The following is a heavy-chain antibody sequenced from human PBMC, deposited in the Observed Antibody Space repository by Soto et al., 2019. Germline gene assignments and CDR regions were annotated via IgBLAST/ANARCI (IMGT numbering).Heavy chain of an antibody. CDR1: GYTFTSYG. J-gene: IGHJ6*02. CDR2: ISAYNGNT. CDR3: ARMSDGYYGSRSYYFPLGSYYYYYGMDV. Sequence: GASVKVSCKASGYTFTSYGISWVRQAPGQGPEWMGWISAYNGNTNYAQKLQGRVTMTTDTSTSTAYMELRSLRSDDTAVYYCARMSDGYYGSRSYYFPLGSYYYYYGMDVWGQGTTVTVSS. D-gene: IGHD3-10*01. V-gene: IGHV1-18*01.